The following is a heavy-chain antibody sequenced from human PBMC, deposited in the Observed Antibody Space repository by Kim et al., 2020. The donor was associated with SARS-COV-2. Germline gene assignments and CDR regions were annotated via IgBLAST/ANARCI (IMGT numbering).Heavy chain of an antibody. CDR1: GFTFSSYA. CDR3: AKDLLVATIPYYYYGMDV. Sequence: GWSLRLSCAASGFTFSSYAMHWVRQAPGKGLEWVAVIWYDGSNKYYADSVKGRFTISRDNSKNTLYLQMNSLRAEDTAVYYCAKDLLVATIPYYYYGMDV. CDR2: IWYDGSNK. J-gene: IGHJ6*01. D-gene: IGHD5-12*01. V-gene: IGHV3-33*06.